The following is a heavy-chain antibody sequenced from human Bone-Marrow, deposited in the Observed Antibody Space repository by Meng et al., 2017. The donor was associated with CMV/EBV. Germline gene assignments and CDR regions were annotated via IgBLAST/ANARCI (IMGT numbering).Heavy chain of an antibody. V-gene: IGHV3-30*02. CDR1: GFSFSSYG. Sequence: GESLKISCAASGFSFSSYGMQWVRQAAGKGLEWVAFIRYDGSNKYYVDSVKGRFTISSNNSNNMLYLQMNSLRVANTAVYYCAKDDSAYFDFRSGYSTPPDYWGQGTLVTVSS. CDR2: IRYDGSNK. J-gene: IGHJ4*02. D-gene: IGHD3-3*01. CDR3: AKDDSAYFDFRSGYSTPPDY.